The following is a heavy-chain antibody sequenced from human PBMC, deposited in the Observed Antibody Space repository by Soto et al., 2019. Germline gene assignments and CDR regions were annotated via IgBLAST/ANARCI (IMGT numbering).Heavy chain of an antibody. D-gene: IGHD2-8*01. CDR3: AKDHFTGNGVLDDFDI. CDR1: GFAFSRYS. V-gene: IGHV3-23*01. Sequence: GGSLRLSCAAPGFAFSRYSMSWVRQAPGKGLEWVSFIGTADIYYADSVKGRFTISRDNSKNMVFLQMNSLRADDTAVYYCAKDHFTGNGVLDDFDIWGQGTMVTVSS. J-gene: IGHJ3*02. CDR2: IGTADI.